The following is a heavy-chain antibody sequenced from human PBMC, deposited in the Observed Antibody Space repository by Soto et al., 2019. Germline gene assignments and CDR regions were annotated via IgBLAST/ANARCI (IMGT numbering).Heavy chain of an antibody. V-gene: IGHV3-30*03. D-gene: IGHD3-16*01. CDR1: GFTFSSYG. CDR3: ASQEMGYYYYYGMDV. CDR2: ISYDGSNK. Sequence: GGSLRLSCAASGFTFSSYGMHWVRQAPGKGLEWVAVISYDGSNKYYADSVKGRFTISRDNAKNSLYLQMNSLRDEDTAVYSCASQEMGYYYYYGMDVWGQGTTVTVSS. J-gene: IGHJ6*02.